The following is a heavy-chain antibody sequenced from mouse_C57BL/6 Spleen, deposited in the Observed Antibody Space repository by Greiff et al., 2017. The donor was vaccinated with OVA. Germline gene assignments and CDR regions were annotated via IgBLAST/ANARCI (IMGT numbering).Heavy chain of an antibody. Sequence: VQLKESGPELVKPGASVKMSCKASGYTFTDYNMHWVKQSHGKSLEWIGYINPNNGGTSYNQKFKGKATLTVNKSSSTAYMELRSLTSEDSAVYYCARGITTVVAEDYWGQGTTLTVSS. CDR1: GYTFTDYN. CDR2: INPNNGGT. V-gene: IGHV1-22*01. CDR3: ARGITTVVAEDY. J-gene: IGHJ2*01. D-gene: IGHD1-1*01.